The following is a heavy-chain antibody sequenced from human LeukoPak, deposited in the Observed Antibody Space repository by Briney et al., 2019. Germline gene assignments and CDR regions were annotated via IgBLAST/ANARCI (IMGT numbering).Heavy chain of an antibody. V-gene: IGHV3-7*01. CDR1: GFSFSTYW. Sequence: GGSLRLSCAASGFSFSTYWMSWVRQAPGKGLEWVANIKQDGSDKKYADSVKGRFTISRDNAKNSLYLQMNSLRAEDTAVYYCAREGDSGSYPDWGQGTLVTVSS. D-gene: IGHD1-26*01. CDR2: IKQDGSDK. J-gene: IGHJ4*02. CDR3: AREGDSGSYPD.